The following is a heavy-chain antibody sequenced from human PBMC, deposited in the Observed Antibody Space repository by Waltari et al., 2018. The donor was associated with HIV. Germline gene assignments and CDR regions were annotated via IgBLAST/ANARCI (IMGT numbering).Heavy chain of an antibody. CDR2: ISPIFGTA. Sequence: QVQLVQSGAEVKKPGSWVKVSCQASGGPFRSYALSWVRQAAGEGLEWMGGISPIFGTANYAQKFQGRVTITADKSTSTAYMELSSLRSEDTAVYYCARERGIAVAAPGAFDIWGQGTMVTVSS. CDR1: GGPFRSYA. D-gene: IGHD6-19*01. V-gene: IGHV1-69*06. CDR3: ARERGIAVAAPGAFDI. J-gene: IGHJ3*02.